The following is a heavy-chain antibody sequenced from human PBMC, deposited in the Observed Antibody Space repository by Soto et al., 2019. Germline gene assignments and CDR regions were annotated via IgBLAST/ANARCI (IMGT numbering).Heavy chain of an antibody. Sequence: QVQLVQSGAEVKKPGSSVKVSCKASGGTFSSYTVNWVRQAPGQGLEWMGGLIPMFAIAGYAQKFQGRLTITADESTNTAFMELSSLRFEDTAIYYCARDGHFDFWRDPGFDPWGQGTLVTVSS. J-gene: IGHJ5*02. D-gene: IGHD3-3*01. CDR3: ARDGHFDFWRDPGFDP. CDR1: GGTFSSYT. V-gene: IGHV1-69*01. CDR2: LIPMFAIA.